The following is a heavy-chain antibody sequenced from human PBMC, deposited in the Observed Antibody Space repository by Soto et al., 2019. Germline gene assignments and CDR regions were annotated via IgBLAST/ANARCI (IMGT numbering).Heavy chain of an antibody. J-gene: IGHJ6*04. D-gene: IGHD6-19*01. CDR2: INHSGST. CDR1: GGSFSGYY. Sequence: PSETLSLTCAVYGGSFSGYYWSWIRQPPGKGLEWIGEINHSGSTNYNPSRKSRVTISVDTSKNQFSLKLSSVTAADTAVYYCARGGRQWPVSQEARMDDWGEGHTVTASS. CDR3: ARGGRQWPVSQEARMDD. V-gene: IGHV4-34*01.